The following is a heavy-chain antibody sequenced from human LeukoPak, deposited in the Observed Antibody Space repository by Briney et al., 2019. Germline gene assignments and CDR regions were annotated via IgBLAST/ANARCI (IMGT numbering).Heavy chain of an antibody. CDR1: GYIFVDYW. CDR2: IFPHDSDI. V-gene: IGHV5-51*01. Sequence: GESLKISCKGSGYIFVDYWIGWVRQMPGKGPEGMGIIFPHDSDIKYSPSFQGQVTFSVDKSISTAYVQWSSLKASDTAIYYCARHGIKGCNSVNCYTSFYYYGMDVWGQGTTVTVSS. D-gene: IGHD2-2*02. CDR3: ARHGIKGCNSVNCYTSFYYYGMDV. J-gene: IGHJ6*02.